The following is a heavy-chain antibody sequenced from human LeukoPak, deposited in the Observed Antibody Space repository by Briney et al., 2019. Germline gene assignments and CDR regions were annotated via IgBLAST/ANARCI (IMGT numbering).Heavy chain of an antibody. CDR2: IIPIFGTA. Sequence: ASVKVSCKASGGTFSSYAISWVRQAPGQGLEWMGRIIPIFGTANYAQKFRGRVTITTDESTSTAYMELSSLRSEDTAVYYCARDRMVRGYYYYMDVWGKGTTVTVSS. D-gene: IGHD3-10*01. J-gene: IGHJ6*03. V-gene: IGHV1-69*05. CDR3: ARDRMVRGYYYYMDV. CDR1: GGTFSSYA.